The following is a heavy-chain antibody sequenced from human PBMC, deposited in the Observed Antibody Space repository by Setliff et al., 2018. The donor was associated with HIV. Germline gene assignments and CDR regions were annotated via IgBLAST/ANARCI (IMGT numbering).Heavy chain of an antibody. Sequence: PSETLSLTCAVSGYSISTAYYGAWIRQSPGKGLGWIGGFHHSGSAHYNPSLKSRVTISGQTSKNQFSLTLTSVTAADTDIYYCARQGAGYYYDSSDYYTGNGFDMWGQGTMVTVSS. CDR2: FHHSGSA. CDR1: GYSISTAYY. J-gene: IGHJ3*02. D-gene: IGHD3-22*01. V-gene: IGHV4-38-2*01. CDR3: ARQGAGYYYDSSDYYTGNGFDM.